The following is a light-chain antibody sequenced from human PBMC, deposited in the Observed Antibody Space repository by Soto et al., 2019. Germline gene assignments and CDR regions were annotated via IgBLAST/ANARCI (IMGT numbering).Light chain of an antibody. V-gene: IGLV2-23*02. CDR2: KVT. CDR1: TSDVGSYNF. CDR3: GSYADGNTLV. J-gene: IGLJ2*01. Sequence: QSVLTQPASVSGSPGQSITISCTGTTSDVGSYNFVSWFQQHPGTAPKLMIYKVTERPSGVSDRFSGSKSGSTASLTISGLQAEDEADYYCGSYADGNTLVFGGGTKLTVL.